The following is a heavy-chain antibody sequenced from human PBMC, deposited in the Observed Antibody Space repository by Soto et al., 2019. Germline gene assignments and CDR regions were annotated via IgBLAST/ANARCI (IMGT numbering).Heavy chain of an antibody. CDR3: ARTGCSGGSGYFDY. CDR2: IIPILGIA. D-gene: IGHD2-15*01. Sequence: QVQLVQSGAEVKKPGSSVKVSCKASGGTFSSYTISWVRQAPGQGLEWMGRIIPILGIANYAQKFQGRVTITADKSTSTAYMELSSLRSEDTAVYYCARTGCSGGSGYFDYWGQGTLVTVSS. CDR1: GGTFSSYT. J-gene: IGHJ4*02. V-gene: IGHV1-69*02.